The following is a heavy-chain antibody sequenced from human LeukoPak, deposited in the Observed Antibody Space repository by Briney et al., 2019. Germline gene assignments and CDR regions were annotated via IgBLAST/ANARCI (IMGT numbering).Heavy chain of an antibody. CDR2: TRNKANSYTT. V-gene: IGHV3-72*01. D-gene: IGHD1-1*01. Sequence: GGSLRLSCAASGFTFSDHYMDWVRQAPGKGLEWVGRTRNKANSYTTEYAASVKGRFTISKDDSKNSSYLQMNSLKTEDTAVYYCARGGTGTGPYGMDVWGKGTTVTVSS. CDR1: GFTFSDHY. CDR3: ARGGTGTGPYGMDV. J-gene: IGHJ6*04.